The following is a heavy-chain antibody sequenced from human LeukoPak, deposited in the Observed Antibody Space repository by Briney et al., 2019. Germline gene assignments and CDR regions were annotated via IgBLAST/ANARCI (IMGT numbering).Heavy chain of an antibody. J-gene: IGHJ3*02. CDR1: GDFFSGYY. V-gene: IGHV4-34*01. CDR2: INHSGSA. CDR3: AGQGVNTTVVQVMYAFGI. Sequence: SETLSLTCAVYGDFFSGYYWSWIRQPPGKGLEWIGEINHSGSANYNPSLKSRPTISIDTSRNQFSLRLTSVTAADTAVYYCAGQGVNTTVVQVMYAFGIWGQGTMVTVSS. D-gene: IGHD1-1*01.